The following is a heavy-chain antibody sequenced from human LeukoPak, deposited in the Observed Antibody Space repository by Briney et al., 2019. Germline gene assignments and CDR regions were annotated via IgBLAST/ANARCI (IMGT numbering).Heavy chain of an antibody. CDR1: GGTSNSHA. CDR2: IIPNLGTT. V-gene: IGHV1-69*04. J-gene: IGHJ4*02. D-gene: IGHD3-22*01. Sequence: SVKVSCKASGGTSNSHAIGWVRQAPGQGLEWMGRIIPNLGTTNRAQNFQDRVTLTADKSTNTAYMELTSLTSDDTAVYYCATTNDGGGYQWGDFFDFWGQGTLVTVSS. CDR3: ATTNDGGGYQWGDFFDF.